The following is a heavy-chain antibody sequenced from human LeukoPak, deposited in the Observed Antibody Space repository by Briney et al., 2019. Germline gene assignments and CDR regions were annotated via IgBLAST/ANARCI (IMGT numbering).Heavy chain of an antibody. CDR2: INPNSGGT. D-gene: IGHD6-19*01. Sequence: ASVKVSCKASGYTFTGYYMHWVRQAPGQGLEWMGRINPNSGGTNYAQKFQGRVTMTRDTSTSTAHMELSRLKSDDTAVYYCARDIGSGWYWLGGNYWGQGTLVTVSS. J-gene: IGHJ4*02. CDR1: GYTFTGYY. CDR3: ARDIGSGWYWLGGNY. V-gene: IGHV1-2*06.